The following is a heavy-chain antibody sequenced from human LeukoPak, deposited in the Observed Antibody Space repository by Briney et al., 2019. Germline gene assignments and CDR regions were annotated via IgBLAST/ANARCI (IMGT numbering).Heavy chain of an antibody. CDR3: ARGLDL. CDR2: INHSGST. V-gene: IGHV4-34*01. CDR1: GGSFSGYW. Sequence: SETLSLTRGVYGGSFSGYWWSWIRQPPGKGLEWIGEINHSGSTNYNPSLKSRVTISVDTSKHQFSLKLTSVTAADTAVYYCARGLDLWGRGTLVTVSS. J-gene: IGHJ2*01.